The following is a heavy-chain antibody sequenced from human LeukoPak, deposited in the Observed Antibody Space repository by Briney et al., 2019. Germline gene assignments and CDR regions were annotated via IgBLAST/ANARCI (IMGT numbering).Heavy chain of an antibody. CDR1: GFTFSIYA. D-gene: IGHD3-10*01. CDR3: ARVRGGYYFDY. J-gene: IGHJ4*02. V-gene: IGHV3-7*01. Sequence: PGGSLRLSCAASGFTFSIYAMSWVRQAPGKGLEWVANIQQDGGEKCYVDSVKGRFTISRDNAKNSLYLQMNSLRAEDTAVYYCARVRGGYYFDYWGQGTLVTVSS. CDR2: IQQDGGEK.